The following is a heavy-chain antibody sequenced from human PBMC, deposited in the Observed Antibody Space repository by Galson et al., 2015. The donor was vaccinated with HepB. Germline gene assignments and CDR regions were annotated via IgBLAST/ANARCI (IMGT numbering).Heavy chain of an antibody. CDR1: GYSFSNYG. V-gene: IGHV1-18*01. D-gene: IGHD1-1*01. CDR3: ARDSRLELRLNNYFSYGMDV. Sequence: SVKVSCKASGYSFSNYGLSWIRQAPGPGLEWMGWFSGYDGSTNYAQRFQGRVTMTADASTGTAYLELRNLRSDDTAVYYCARDSRLELRLNNYFSYGMDVGGQGSAVIVSS. J-gene: IGHJ6*02. CDR2: FSGYDGST.